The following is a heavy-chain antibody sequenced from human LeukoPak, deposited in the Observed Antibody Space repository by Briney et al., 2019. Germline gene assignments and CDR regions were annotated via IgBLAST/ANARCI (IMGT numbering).Heavy chain of an antibody. CDR3: AKGGYCSSTSCYPFAY. Sequence: GGSLRLSCAASGVTFSSYAMSWGRQAPGEGVEWGSGISGSGGSTYYADSVKGRFTISRDNSKNTLYLQMNSLRAEDTAVYYCAKGGYCSSTSCYPFAYWGQGTLVTVSS. CDR1: GVTFSSYA. D-gene: IGHD2-2*01. J-gene: IGHJ4*02. CDR2: ISGSGGST. V-gene: IGHV3-23*01.